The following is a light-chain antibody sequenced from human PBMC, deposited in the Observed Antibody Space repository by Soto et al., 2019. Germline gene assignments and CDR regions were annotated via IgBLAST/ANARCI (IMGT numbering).Light chain of an antibody. Sequence: EIVFTQSPATVSLSPGERATLSCRASQSVPRHLAWYQQKPAQAPRLLIYDISNRDTGMPARFSGSGSGTELTLTISSLEPEDSAVYYCQQRSHWPRNTFGQGTKMEIK. V-gene: IGKV3-11*01. J-gene: IGKJ2*01. CDR3: QQRSHWPRNT. CDR2: DIS. CDR1: QSVPRH.